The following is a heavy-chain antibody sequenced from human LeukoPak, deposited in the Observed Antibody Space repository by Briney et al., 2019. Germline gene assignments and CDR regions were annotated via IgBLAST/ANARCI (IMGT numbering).Heavy chain of an antibody. CDR1: GYTFNSYY. J-gene: IGHJ3*02. CDR3: ATPRRDGYNFAFDI. CDR2: INPSGGGA. Sequence: ASVKVSCKASGYTFNSYYMHWGRQAPGQGLEWMGIINPSGGGATYAQKFQGRVTMTEDTSTDTAYMELSSLRSEDTAVYYCATPRRDGYNFAFDIWGQGTMVTVSS. V-gene: IGHV1-46*02. D-gene: IGHD5-24*01.